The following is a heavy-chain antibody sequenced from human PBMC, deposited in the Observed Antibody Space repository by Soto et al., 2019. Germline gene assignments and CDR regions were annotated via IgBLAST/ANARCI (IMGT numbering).Heavy chain of an antibody. D-gene: IGHD3-10*01. CDR2: ISATGDTT. V-gene: IGHV3-23*01. J-gene: IGHJ5*02. Sequence: EVQLLESGGGLVQPGGSLRISCAASGFPFNSYAMNWVRQAPGKGLEWVSGISATGDTTYHADSVKGRFTVSRDNPKNTLYLQLSSLRAEDTAVYYCAKDLGVSTVRGVKLSWGPGTLVTVSS. CDR1: GFPFNSYA. CDR3: AKDLGVSTVRGVKLS.